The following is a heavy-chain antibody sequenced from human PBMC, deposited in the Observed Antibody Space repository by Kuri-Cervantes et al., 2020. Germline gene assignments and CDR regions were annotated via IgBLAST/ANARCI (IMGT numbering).Heavy chain of an antibody. D-gene: IGHD6-25*01. CDR1: GFSFDDYG. V-gene: IGHV3-20*04. CDR2: IHWDGGNT. J-gene: IGHJ6*03. Sequence: GESLKISCAASGFSFDDYGMGWVRQVPGKGLEWVSGIHWDGGNTGYADSVKGRFTVSRDNAKNSLYLQMNSLRAEDTAVYYCARGLTAKDYYYYYYMDVWGKGTTVTVSS. CDR3: ARGLTAKDYYYYYYMDV.